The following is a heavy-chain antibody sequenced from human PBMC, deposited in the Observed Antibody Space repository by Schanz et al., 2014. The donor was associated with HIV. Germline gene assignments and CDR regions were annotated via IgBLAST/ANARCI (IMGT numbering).Heavy chain of an antibody. V-gene: IGHV1-69*06. CDR2: IIPMLRTA. CDR3: ARTYTGDWSTGAD. D-gene: IGHD2-21*02. J-gene: IGHJ4*02. Sequence: QVQLVQSGAEVKKPGSSVKVSCKASGGTVSNYAMNWVRQAPGQGLEWMGGIIPMLRTAHCAQRFQGRVTITADKSTSTVYMDLSSLRSEDTAVYYCARTYTGDWSTGADWGQGTLVTVSS. CDR1: GGTVSNYA.